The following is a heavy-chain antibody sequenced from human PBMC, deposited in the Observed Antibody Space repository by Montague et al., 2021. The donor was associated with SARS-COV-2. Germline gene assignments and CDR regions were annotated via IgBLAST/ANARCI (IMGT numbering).Heavy chain of an antibody. D-gene: IGHD6-19*01. Sequence: SLRLSCAASGFTFSSYGMHWVRQAPGKGLEWVAIIWYDGSKNYYADSVKGRFTISRDNSKNTLYLQMNTLRAEDTAVYYCARDTSSGSDRYYYYGMDVWGQGTTVTVS. J-gene: IGHJ6*02. CDR3: ARDTSSGSDRYYYYGMDV. CDR2: IWYDGSKN. V-gene: IGHV3-33*01. CDR1: GFTFSSYG.